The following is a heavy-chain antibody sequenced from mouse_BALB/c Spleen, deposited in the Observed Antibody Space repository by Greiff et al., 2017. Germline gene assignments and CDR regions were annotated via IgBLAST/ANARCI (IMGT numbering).Heavy chain of an antibody. J-gene: IGHJ4*01. CDR3: ARGPLLNAMDY. D-gene: IGHD1-1*01. V-gene: IGHV1-87*01. Sequence: VQLQQSGAELARPGASVKLSCKASGYTFTSYWMQWVKQRPGQGLEWIGAIYPGDGDTRYTQKFKGKATLTVDTSSSTAYVDLSSLTSEDSAVYYCARGPLLNAMDYWGQGTSVTVSS. CDR2: IYPGDGDT. CDR1: GYTFTSYW.